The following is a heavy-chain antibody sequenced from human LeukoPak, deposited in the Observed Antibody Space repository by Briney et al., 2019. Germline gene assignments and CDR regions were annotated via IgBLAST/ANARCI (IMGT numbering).Heavy chain of an antibody. J-gene: IGHJ4*02. V-gene: IGHV3-23*01. CDR1: GFTFSKHG. CDR3: AKLNSYGDY. CDR2: ISGSGDST. D-gene: IGHD5-18*01. Sequence: GGSLRLSCAVSGFTFSKHGMSWVRQAPWKGLEWFSTISGSGDSTYYADSVKGRFTTSRDNSKNVVYLQMDSLRAEDTATYYCAKLNSYGDYWGQGTLVTISS.